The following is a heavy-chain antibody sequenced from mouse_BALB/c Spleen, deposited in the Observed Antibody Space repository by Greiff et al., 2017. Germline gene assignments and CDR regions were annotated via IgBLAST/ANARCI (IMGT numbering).Heavy chain of an antibody. CDR3: VRDQRRYDAYAMDY. D-gene: IGHD2-14*01. CDR2: IWTGGGT. V-gene: IGHV2-9-2*01. CDR1: GFSLTSYD. Sequence: VKLMESGPGLVAPSQSLSITCTVSGFSLTSYDISWIRQPPGKGLEWLGVIWTGGGTNYNSAFMSRLSISKDNSKSQVFLKMNSLQTDDTAIYYCVRDQRRYDAYAMDYWGQGTSVTVSS. J-gene: IGHJ4*01.